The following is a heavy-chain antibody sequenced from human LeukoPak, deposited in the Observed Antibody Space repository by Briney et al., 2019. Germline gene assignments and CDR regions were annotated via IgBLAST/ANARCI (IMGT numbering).Heavy chain of an antibody. V-gene: IGHV3-21*01. D-gene: IGHD3-3*01. Sequence: PGGSLRLSCAASGFTFSSYSMNWVRQAPGKGLEWVSSISSSSSYIYYADSVKGRFTISGDNAKNSLYLQMNSLRAEDTAVYYCARDHFGEYSYYDFWSGYDSVDYWGQGTLVTVSS. CDR3: ARDHFGEYSYYDFWSGYDSVDY. CDR1: GFTFSSYS. J-gene: IGHJ4*02. CDR2: ISSSSSYI.